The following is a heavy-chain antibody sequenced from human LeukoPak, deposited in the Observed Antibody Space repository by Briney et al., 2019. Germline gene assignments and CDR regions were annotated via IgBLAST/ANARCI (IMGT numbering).Heavy chain of an antibody. Sequence: GGSLRLSCSASGFTFSTCGMHWVRQAPGKGLEWVAFIRYDGSKQYYGDSAKGRFTISRDNSKNTLYLQMNSPSSEDTAVYYCVKDRSHYDSGGYRNFDHWGQGTLVTVSS. CDR3: VKDRSHYDSGGYRNFDH. J-gene: IGHJ4*02. CDR1: GFTFSTCG. V-gene: IGHV3-30*02. CDR2: IRYDGSKQ. D-gene: IGHD3-22*01.